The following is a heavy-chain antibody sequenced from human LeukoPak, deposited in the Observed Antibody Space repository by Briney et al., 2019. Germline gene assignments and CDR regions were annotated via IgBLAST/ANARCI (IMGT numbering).Heavy chain of an antibody. D-gene: IGHD6-13*01. CDR1: GFTFRSYG. Sequence: HPGGSLRLSCAASGFTFRSYGMSWVRQAPGKGREWVSAISGSGGSTYYAASVKGRFTISRDTSKNTVYLQMNSLRAEDTAVYYCAKRHSSTWYFNWGQGTLVTVSS. V-gene: IGHV3-23*01. J-gene: IGHJ4*02. CDR2: ISGSGGST. CDR3: AKRHSSTWYFN.